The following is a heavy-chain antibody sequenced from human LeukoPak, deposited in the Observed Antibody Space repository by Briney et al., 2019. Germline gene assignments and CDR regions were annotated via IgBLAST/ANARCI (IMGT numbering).Heavy chain of an antibody. V-gene: IGHV1-8*01. CDR3: ARNDRESSGWGVNWFDP. CDR2: MNPNSGNT. J-gene: IGHJ5*02. CDR1: GYTFTCYD. D-gene: IGHD6-19*01. Sequence: GASVKVSCKASGYTFTCYDINWVRQATGQGLEWMGWMNPNSGNTGYAQKFQGRVTMTRNTSISTAYMELSSLRSEDTAVYYCARNDRESSGWGVNWFDPWGQGTLVTVSS.